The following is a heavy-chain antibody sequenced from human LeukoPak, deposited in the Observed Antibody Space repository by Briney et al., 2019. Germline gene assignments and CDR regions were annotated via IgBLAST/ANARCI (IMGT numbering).Heavy chain of an antibody. CDR1: GFTFSSYG. J-gene: IGHJ5*02. V-gene: IGHV3-23*01. CDR2: ISGSGGST. Sequence: GGTLRLSCAASGFTFSSYGMSWVRQAPGKGLEWVSAISGSGGSTYYADSVKGRFTISRDNSKNTLYLQMNSLRAEDTAVYYCAKVARYYFSLSWGQGTLVTVSS. D-gene: IGHD3-22*01. CDR3: AKVARYYFSLS.